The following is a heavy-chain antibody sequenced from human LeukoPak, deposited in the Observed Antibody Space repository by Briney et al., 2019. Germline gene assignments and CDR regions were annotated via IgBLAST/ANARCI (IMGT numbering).Heavy chain of an antibody. J-gene: IGHJ4*02. Sequence: SETLSLTCTVSGGSISSSSYYWGWIRQPPGKGLEWIGSIYYSGSTYYNPSLKSRVTISVDTSKNQFSLKLSSVTAADTAVYYCASTYSSSWYLDYWGQGTLVTVSS. D-gene: IGHD6-13*01. CDR1: GGSISSSSYY. CDR3: ASTYSSSWYLDY. V-gene: IGHV4-39*01. CDR2: IYYSGST.